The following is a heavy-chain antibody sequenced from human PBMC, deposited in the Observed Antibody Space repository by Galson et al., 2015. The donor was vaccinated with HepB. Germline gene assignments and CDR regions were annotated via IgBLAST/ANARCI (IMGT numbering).Heavy chain of an antibody. CDR1: GYSFTDYF. CDR3: AIFPTGTTPIDS. CDR2: VDPEDGGT. Sequence: VKVSCKVSGYSFTDYFIHWVRQAPGKGLEWMGLVDPEDGGTESSGRFQGRLNLIADTTADTAYMELSSLTSDDVAVYYCAIFPTGTTPIDSWGQGTLVTVSS. V-gene: IGHV1-69-2*01. D-gene: IGHD1-7*01. J-gene: IGHJ4*02.